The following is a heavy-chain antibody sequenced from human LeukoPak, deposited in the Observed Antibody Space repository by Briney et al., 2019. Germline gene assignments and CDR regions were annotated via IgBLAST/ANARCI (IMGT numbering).Heavy chain of an antibody. CDR1: GGSISRGTYY. J-gene: IGHJ5*02. CDR2: IYTSGTT. CDR3: ARVGDCSVDSNCYHFADWFDP. V-gene: IGHV4-61*02. Sequence: SETLPLTCTVSGGSISRGTYYWSWIRQPAGKGLEWIGRIYTSGTTNYNPSLKSRVTISVDPSKNQFSLKLSSVTATDTAVYYCARVGDCSVDSNCYHFADWFDPWGQGTLVTVSS. D-gene: IGHD2-15*01.